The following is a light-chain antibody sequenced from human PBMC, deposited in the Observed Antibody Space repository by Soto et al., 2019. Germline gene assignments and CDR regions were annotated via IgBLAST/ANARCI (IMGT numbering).Light chain of an antibody. CDR3: QQRSIRPWT. CDR2: DAS. V-gene: IGKV3-11*01. J-gene: IGKJ1*01. Sequence: EIVLTQSPATLSLSPGERATLSCRASQSVSSYLAWYQQKPGQAPRLLIYDASNRATGIPARFSGRGSGTDFTLTISGLEPEDFAVYYCQQRSIRPWTFGQGTKVEIK. CDR1: QSVSSY.